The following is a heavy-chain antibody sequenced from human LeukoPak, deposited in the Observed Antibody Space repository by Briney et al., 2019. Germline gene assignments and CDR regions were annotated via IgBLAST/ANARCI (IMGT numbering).Heavy chain of an antibody. V-gene: IGHV1-46*01. D-gene: IGHD1-26*01. CDR1: GYTFTSYY. CDR3: ARDLGVGAAALYYYYGMDV. J-gene: IGHJ6*02. Sequence: ASVKVSCKASGYTFTSYYMHWVRQAPGQGLEWTGIINPSGGSTSYAQKFQGRVTMTRDTSTSTVYMELSSLRSEDTAVYYCARDLGVGAAALYYYYGMDVWGQGTTVTVSS. CDR2: INPSGGST.